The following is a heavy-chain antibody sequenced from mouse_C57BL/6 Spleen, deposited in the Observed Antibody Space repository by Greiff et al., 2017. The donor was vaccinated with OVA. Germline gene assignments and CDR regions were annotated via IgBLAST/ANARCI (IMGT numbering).Heavy chain of an antibody. CDR1: GYTFTSYW. D-gene: IGHD1-1*01. CDR3: ARGDYYGRSLYYFDY. J-gene: IGHJ2*01. V-gene: IGHV1-64*01. Sequence: QVQLQQPGAELVKPGASVKLSCKASGYTFTSYWMHWVKQRPGQGLEWIGMIHPNSGSTNYNEKFKSKATLTVDKSSSTAYMQLSSLTSEDSAVYYCARGDYYGRSLYYFDYWGQGTTLTVSS. CDR2: IHPNSGST.